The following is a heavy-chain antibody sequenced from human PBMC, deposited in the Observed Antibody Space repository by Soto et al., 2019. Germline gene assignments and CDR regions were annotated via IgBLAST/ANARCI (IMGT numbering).Heavy chain of an antibody. Sequence: EVQLVESGGGLVQPGGSLRLSCAASGFTFSSYDMHWVRQATGKGLEWVSAIGTAGDTYYPGSMKGRFTISRENAKNSLYLQMNSLRAGDTAVYYCARGLNCSGGSCYPAFDYWGQGTLVTVSS. CDR2: IGTAGDT. J-gene: IGHJ4*02. D-gene: IGHD2-15*01. V-gene: IGHV3-13*01. CDR1: GFTFSSYD. CDR3: ARGLNCSGGSCYPAFDY.